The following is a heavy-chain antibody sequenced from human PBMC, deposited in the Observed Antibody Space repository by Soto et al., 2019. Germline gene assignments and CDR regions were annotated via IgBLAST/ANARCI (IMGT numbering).Heavy chain of an antibody. J-gene: IGHJ4*02. V-gene: IGHV4-59*01. Sequence: QVQLQESGPGLVKPSETLSLTCTVSGGSISSYYWSWIRQPPGKGLEWIGYIYYIGSTNYNPSLKCRVSLSVDTSKIQFSLKLSSVTAADTAVYYCARAYGDYVFDYWGQGTLVTVSS. D-gene: IGHD4-17*01. CDR3: ARAYGDYVFDY. CDR2: IYYIGST. CDR1: GGSISSYY.